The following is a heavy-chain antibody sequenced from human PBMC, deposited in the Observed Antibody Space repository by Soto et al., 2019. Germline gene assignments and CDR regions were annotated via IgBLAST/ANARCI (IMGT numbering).Heavy chain of an antibody. CDR3: ARASGAFDI. CDR2: ISPGNDNT. V-gene: IGHV1-3*01. Sequence: QVQLVQSGAEVKKPGASVKVSCKASGYSFTNYAMHWVRQAPGQSLEWMGWISPGNDNTKYSQKFQGRVTITIDTSESTAYVELSSLRSEDTAVYYCARASGAFDIWGQGTMITVSS. CDR1: GYSFTNYA. J-gene: IGHJ3*02. D-gene: IGHD3-3*01.